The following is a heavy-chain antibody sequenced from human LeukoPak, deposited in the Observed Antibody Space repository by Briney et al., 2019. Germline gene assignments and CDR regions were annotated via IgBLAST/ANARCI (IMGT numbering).Heavy chain of an antibody. Sequence: GGSLRLSCAASGFTVSSNYMSWVRQAPGKGLEWVSVIYSGGSTYYADSVKGRFTISRDNSKNTLYLQMNSLRAEDTAVYYCARAPDSSSWYYFDYWGQGTLVTVSS. CDR1: GFTVSSNY. J-gene: IGHJ4*02. CDR3: ARAPDSSSWYYFDY. CDR2: IYSGGST. V-gene: IGHV3-53*01. D-gene: IGHD6-13*01.